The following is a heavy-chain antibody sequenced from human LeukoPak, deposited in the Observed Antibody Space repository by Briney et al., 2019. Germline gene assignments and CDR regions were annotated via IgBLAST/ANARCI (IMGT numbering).Heavy chain of an antibody. Sequence: GGSLRLSCAASEFTFSSYGMSWVRQAPGKELEWVSAISGGGESTYYADSVKGRFTISRDNSNHTLYLQMNSLRADDTAVYYCAKDRGRYARLGFDCWGQGTLVTVSS. V-gene: IGHV3-23*01. CDR3: AKDRGRYARLGFDC. CDR1: EFTFSSYG. CDR2: ISGGGEST. D-gene: IGHD3-16*01. J-gene: IGHJ4*02.